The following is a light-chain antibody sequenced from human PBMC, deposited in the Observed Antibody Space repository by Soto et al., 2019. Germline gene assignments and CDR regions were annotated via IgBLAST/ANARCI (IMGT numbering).Light chain of an antibody. CDR1: RNLLHSNGYYY. CDR3: AQGLATPFT. J-gene: IGKJ4*01. Sequence: EIVLTQSPLSLPVTPGEPASISCRSSRNLLHSNGYYYLDWYLQKPGQSPQLLIYLGSNRASGVPDRFSGGGSGTDFTLTISRVEAEDVGVYFCAQGLATPFTVGGGTKVDIK. CDR2: LGS. V-gene: IGKV2-28*01.